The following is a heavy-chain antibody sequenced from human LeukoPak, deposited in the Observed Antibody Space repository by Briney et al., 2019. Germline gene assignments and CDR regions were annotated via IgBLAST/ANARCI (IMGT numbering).Heavy chain of an antibody. Sequence: PSETLSLTCTVSGGSISYFYWSWIRQPAGKGLEWIGRIYTSGSTNYNPSLKSRVTISVDTSKNQFSLKLSSVTAADTAVYYCARHGRIAAAGRGFDYWGQGTLVTVSS. J-gene: IGHJ4*02. CDR2: IYTSGST. V-gene: IGHV4-4*07. CDR3: ARHGRIAAAGRGFDY. CDR1: GGSISYFY. D-gene: IGHD6-13*01.